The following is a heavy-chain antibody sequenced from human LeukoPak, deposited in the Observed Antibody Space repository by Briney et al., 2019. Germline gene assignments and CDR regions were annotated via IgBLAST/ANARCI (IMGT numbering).Heavy chain of an antibody. Sequence: GGSLRLSCAASGFTFSDYYMSWIRQAPGKGLEWVSYISSSGSTIYYADSVKGRFTISRDNAKNSLYLQMNSLRAEDTAVYYCARVRFFDSSVLTRKRSYYFDYWGQGTLVTVSS. V-gene: IGHV3-11*01. CDR1: GFTFSDYY. CDR3: ARVRFFDSSVLTRKRSYYFDY. CDR2: ISSSGSTI. J-gene: IGHJ4*02. D-gene: IGHD3-22*01.